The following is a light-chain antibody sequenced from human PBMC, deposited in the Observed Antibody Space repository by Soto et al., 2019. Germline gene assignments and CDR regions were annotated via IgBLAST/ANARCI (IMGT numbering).Light chain of an antibody. J-gene: IGKJ1*01. CDR1: QSVSSNS. V-gene: IGKV3-20*01. CDR3: QQYHNSPPT. CDR2: GAS. Sequence: EIVLTQSPATLSLSPGERATLSCRASQSVSSNSLAWYQQIPGQAPRLLIYGASSRATGIPDRFSGGGSGTDFTLTISRLEPEDFAVYYCQQYHNSPPTFGQGTKVDIK.